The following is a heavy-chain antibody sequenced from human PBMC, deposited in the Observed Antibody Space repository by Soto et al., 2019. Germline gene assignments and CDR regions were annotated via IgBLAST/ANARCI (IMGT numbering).Heavy chain of an antibody. V-gene: IGHV3-66*01. D-gene: IGHD2-8*02. CDR2: IYSGGST. J-gene: IGHJ4*02. Sequence: GGSLRLSCAASGFTFSSYAMSWVRQAPGKGLEWVSVIYSGGSTYYADSVKGRFTISRDNSKNTLYLQMNSLRAEDTAVYYCARFPGGTTLDYWGQGTLVTVSS. CDR1: GFTFSSYA. CDR3: ARFPGGTTLDY.